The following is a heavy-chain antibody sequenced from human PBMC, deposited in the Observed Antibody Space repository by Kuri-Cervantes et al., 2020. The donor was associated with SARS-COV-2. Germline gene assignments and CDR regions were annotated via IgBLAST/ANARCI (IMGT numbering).Heavy chain of an antibody. CDR2: IYYSGST. CDR3: ARPKSNSRYGIGAFDI. Sequence: SETLSLTCTVSGGSISSSSYYWGWIRQPPGKGLEWIGSIYYSGSTYYNPSLKSRVTISVDTSKNQFSLKLSSVTDADTAVYYCARPKSNSRYGIGAFDIWGQGTMVTVSS. CDR1: GGSISSSSYY. D-gene: IGHD5-24*01. J-gene: IGHJ3*02. V-gene: IGHV4-39*01.